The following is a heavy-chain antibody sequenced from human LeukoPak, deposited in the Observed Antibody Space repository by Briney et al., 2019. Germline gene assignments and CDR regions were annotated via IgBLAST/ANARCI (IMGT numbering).Heavy chain of an antibody. CDR3: AKFADPGV. V-gene: IGHV3-74*01. CDR1: GFTFSSYA. D-gene: IGHD7-27*01. CDR2: IKSDGSIT. J-gene: IGHJ3*01. Sequence: PGGSLRLSCAASGFTFSSYAMHWVRQAPGKGLVWVSRIKSDGSITTYADSVKGRFTISRDNAKNTLYLQMNSLRAEDTAVYYCAKFADPGVWGQGTMVTVSS.